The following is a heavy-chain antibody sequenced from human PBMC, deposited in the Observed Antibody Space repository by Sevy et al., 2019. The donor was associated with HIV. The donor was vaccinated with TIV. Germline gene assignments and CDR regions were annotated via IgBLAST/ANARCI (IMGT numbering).Heavy chain of an antibody. D-gene: IGHD6-6*01. CDR3: ARGLAARPGYYYGMDV. V-gene: IGHV3-48*01. Sequence: GGSLRLSCAASGFTFSSYSMNWVRQAPGKGLEWVSYISYESDTIYYADSVRGRFTIFRDNAKNSLSLQMNILRAEDTAVYYCARGLAARPGYYYGMDVWGQRTTVTVSS. CDR1: GFTFSSYS. J-gene: IGHJ6*02. CDR2: ISYESDTI.